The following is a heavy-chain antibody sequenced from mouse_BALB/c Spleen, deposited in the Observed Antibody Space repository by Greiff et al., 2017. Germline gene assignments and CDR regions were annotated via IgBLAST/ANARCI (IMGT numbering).Heavy chain of an antibody. D-gene: IGHD2-10*02. V-gene: IGHV2-9*02. J-gene: IGHJ4*01. Sequence: VQGVESGPGLVAPSQSLSITCTVSGFSLTSYGVHWVRQPPGKGLEWLGVIWAGGSTNYNSALMSRLSISKDNSKSQVFLKMNSLQTDDTAMYYCARGEYGNQDYWGQGTSVTVSS. CDR3: ARGEYGNQDY. CDR2: IWAGGST. CDR1: GFSLTSYG.